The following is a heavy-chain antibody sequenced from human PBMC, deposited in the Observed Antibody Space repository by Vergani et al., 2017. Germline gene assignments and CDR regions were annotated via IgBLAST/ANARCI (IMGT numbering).Heavy chain of an antibody. CDR3: ARDVPVFCSGGRCYPGNDQYYAMEV. V-gene: IGHV1-69*11. CDR1: GGAFRSYA. D-gene: IGHD2-15*01. CDR2: IIPIIGTT. J-gene: IGHJ6*02. Sequence: QGQLVQSGAEVKKPGSSMKVSCKASGGAFRSYAINWVRQAPGQGLEWMGRIIPIIGTTNYAQKFQGRVTIAADEFSSTVFMELSSLTYEDTAVYYCARDVPVFCSGGRCYPGNDQYYAMEVWGQGTTVTVSS.